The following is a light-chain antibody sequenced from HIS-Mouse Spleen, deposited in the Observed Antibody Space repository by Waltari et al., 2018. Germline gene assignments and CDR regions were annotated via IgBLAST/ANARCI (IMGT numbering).Light chain of an antibody. CDR3: SSYAGSNKV. Sequence: QSALTQPPSASGSPGQSVTISCTGTSSDVGGYNYVSWYQQHPGKAPKLMIYAGSKRPSGVPDRFSGSKSGNTASLTVSGLQAEDEADYYCSSYAGSNKVFGGGTKLTVL. V-gene: IGLV2-8*01. J-gene: IGLJ2*01. CDR1: SSDVGGYNY. CDR2: AGS.